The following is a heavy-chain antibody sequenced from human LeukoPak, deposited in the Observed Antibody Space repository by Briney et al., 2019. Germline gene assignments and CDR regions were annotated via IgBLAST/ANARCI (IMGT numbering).Heavy chain of an antibody. J-gene: IGHJ4*02. V-gene: IGHV3-11*01. CDR2: ISSPGTSI. CDR3: ARVSPYYYGAGPYYVIY. D-gene: IGHD3-10*01. CDR1: GFTFSDYY. Sequence: PGGFLRLSCAASGFTFSDYYMSWIRQAPGKGLEWVSYISSPGTSIFYADSVKGRFTVSRDNTKNSLFLQMNSLRVEDTAVYYCARVSPYYYGAGPYYVIYWGQGTLVTVSS.